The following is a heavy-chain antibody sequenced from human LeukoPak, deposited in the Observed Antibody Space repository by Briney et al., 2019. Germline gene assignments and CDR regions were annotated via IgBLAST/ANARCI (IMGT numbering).Heavy chain of an antibody. Sequence: ASVKVSCKASGYTFTGYYIHWVRQAPGQGLEWMGWINPTSGDTNYAQKFQGRVTMTRDTSITTAYMELRSLISDDTAVYYCATGELHSSSWYSQLDYWGQGTLVTVSS. CDR3: ATGELHSSSWYSQLDY. V-gene: IGHV1-2*02. CDR2: INPTSGDT. CDR1: GYTFTGYY. J-gene: IGHJ4*02. D-gene: IGHD6-13*01.